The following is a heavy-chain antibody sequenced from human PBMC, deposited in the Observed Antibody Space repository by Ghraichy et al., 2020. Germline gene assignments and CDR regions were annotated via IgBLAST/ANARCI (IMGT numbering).Heavy chain of an antibody. CDR2: IIPIFGTA. D-gene: IGHD2-2*01. CDR3: AGGVVPAGPYYYYGMDV. J-gene: IGHJ6*02. CDR1: GGTFSSYA. Sequence: SVKVSCKASGGTFSSYAISWVRQAPGQGLEWMGGIIPIFGTANYAQKFQGRVTITADESTSTAYMELSSLRSEDTAVYYCAGGVVPAGPYYYYGMDVWGQGTTVTVSS. V-gene: IGHV1-69*13.